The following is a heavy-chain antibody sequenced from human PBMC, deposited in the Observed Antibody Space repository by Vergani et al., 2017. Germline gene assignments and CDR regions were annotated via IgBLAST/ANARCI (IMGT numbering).Heavy chain of an antibody. CDR2: INHSGST. V-gene: IGHV4-34*01. CDR3: ARGRGVYASGKRWFDP. D-gene: IGHD3-10*01. Sequence: QVQLQQWGAGLLKPSETLSLTCAVYGGSFSGYYWSWIRQPPGKGLEWIGEINHSGSTNYNPSLKSRVTISIDTSKNRFALKLNSVTAADTAVCYCARGRGVYASGKRWFDPWGQGTLVTVSA. J-gene: IGHJ5*02. CDR1: GGSFSGYY.